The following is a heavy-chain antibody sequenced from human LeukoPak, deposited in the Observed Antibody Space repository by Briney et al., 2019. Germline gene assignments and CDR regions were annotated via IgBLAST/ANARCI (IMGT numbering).Heavy chain of an antibody. V-gene: IGHV3-30*19. CDR3: AKTYYGEYYYYYMDV. D-gene: IGHD4-17*01. J-gene: IGHJ6*03. CDR2: ISYDGSNK. Sequence: GGSLRLSCAASGFTFSSYGMHWVRQAPGKGLEWVAVISYDGSNKYYADSVKGRFTISRDNSKNTLYLQMNSLRAEDTAVYYCAKTYYGEYYYYYMDVWGKGTTVTISS. CDR1: GFTFSSYG.